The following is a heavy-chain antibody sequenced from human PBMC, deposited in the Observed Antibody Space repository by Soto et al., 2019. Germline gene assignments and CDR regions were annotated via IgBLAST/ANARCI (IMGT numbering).Heavy chain of an antibody. D-gene: IGHD3-22*01. Sequence: TLSLTCTVSGGSISDGYYWSWIRQHPGKGLEWIGSISYSGSTSYNPSLKSRLTISVDRSKSQFSLNLSSVTAADTAVYYCARRDRSGYSYWLDTWGQGTLVTVSS. J-gene: IGHJ5*02. CDR1: GGSISDGYY. CDR2: ISYSGST. V-gene: IGHV4-31*03. CDR3: ARRDRSGYSYWLDT.